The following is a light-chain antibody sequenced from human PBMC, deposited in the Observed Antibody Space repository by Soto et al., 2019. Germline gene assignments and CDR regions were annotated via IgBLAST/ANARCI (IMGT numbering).Light chain of an antibody. CDR1: QSVDSY. CDR3: QQITNWPPSIT. CDR2: DTS. V-gene: IGKV3-11*01. J-gene: IGKJ5*01. Sequence: ETVLTLSPATLSLSPGERATLSCRASQSVDSYLAWYQQKPGQAPRLLIYDTSNRATGIPARFSGSGSGTDFTLTISSLEPEDFAVYYCQQITNWPPSITYGQGTRLEI.